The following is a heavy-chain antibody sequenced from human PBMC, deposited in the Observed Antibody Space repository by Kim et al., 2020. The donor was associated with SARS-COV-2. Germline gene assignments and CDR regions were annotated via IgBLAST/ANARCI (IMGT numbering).Heavy chain of an antibody. Sequence: ASVKVSCKASGYTFTSYAMHWVRQAPGQRLEWMGWINAGNGNTKYSQKFQGRVTITRDTSASTAYMELSSLRSEDTAVYYCARGAVAGTWGDYWGQGTLVTVSS. D-gene: IGHD6-19*01. CDR3: ARGAVAGTWGDY. CDR2: INAGNGNT. CDR1: GYTFTSYA. V-gene: IGHV1-3*01. J-gene: IGHJ4*02.